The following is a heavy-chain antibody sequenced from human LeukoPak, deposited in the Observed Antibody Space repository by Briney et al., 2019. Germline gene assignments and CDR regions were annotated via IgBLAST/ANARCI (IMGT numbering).Heavy chain of an antibody. Sequence: GGSLRLSCAASGFTFSSYAMSWVRQAPGKGLEWVSAISGSGGSTYYADSVKSRFTISRDNSKNTLYLQMNSLRAEDTAVYYCAKDRAWIQLWLFQHWGQGTLVTVSS. V-gene: IGHV3-23*01. CDR2: ISGSGGST. D-gene: IGHD5-18*01. J-gene: IGHJ1*01. CDR1: GFTFSSYA. CDR3: AKDRAWIQLWLFQH.